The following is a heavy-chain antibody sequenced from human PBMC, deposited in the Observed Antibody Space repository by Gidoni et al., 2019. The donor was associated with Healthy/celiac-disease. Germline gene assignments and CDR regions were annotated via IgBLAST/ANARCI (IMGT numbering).Heavy chain of an antibody. Sequence: QVQLQESGPGLVTPSETLSLTCTVSGGSISSYYWSWIRQPPGKGLDWIGYIYCSGSTNYNPALKSRVTISVDTSKNHFSLKLSSVTAADTAVYDCARNYCTNGVCYMGYYYYGMDVWGQGTTVTVSS. CDR2: IYCSGST. CDR1: GGSISSYY. J-gene: IGHJ6*02. D-gene: IGHD2-8*01. V-gene: IGHV4-59*01. CDR3: ARNYCTNGVCYMGYYYYGMDV.